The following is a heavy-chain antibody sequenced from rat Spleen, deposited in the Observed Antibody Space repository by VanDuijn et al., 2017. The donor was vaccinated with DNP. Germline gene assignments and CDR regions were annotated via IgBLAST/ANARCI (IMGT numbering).Heavy chain of an antibody. CDR1: GFTFSDYY. V-gene: IGHV5-7*01. Sequence: EVQLVESGGGLVQPGRSLTLSCAASGFTFSDYYMAWVRQAPKKGLEWVATISHDGTRPYYRDSVKGRFTMSRNNAKSTLYLQVDSLRSEDTATYYCASWSPIAPISTSNYWGQGVMVTVSS. CDR2: ISHDGTRP. CDR3: ASWSPIAPISTSNY. J-gene: IGHJ2*01. D-gene: IGHD1-2*01.